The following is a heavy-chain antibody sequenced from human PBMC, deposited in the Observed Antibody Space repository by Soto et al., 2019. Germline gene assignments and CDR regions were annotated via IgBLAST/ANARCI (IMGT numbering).Heavy chain of an antibody. CDR3: ARGWGRISDY. CDR2: INHSGST. J-gene: IGHJ4*02. CDR1: GGSFSGYY. D-gene: IGHD7-27*01. V-gene: IGHV4-34*01. Sequence: QVQLQQWGAGLLKPSETLSLTCAVYGGSFSGYYWCWIRQPPGKGLEWIGEINHSGSTNYNPSLKSRVTISVDTSKNRFSLKLSSVTAADTAVYYCARGWGRISDYWGQGALVAVSS.